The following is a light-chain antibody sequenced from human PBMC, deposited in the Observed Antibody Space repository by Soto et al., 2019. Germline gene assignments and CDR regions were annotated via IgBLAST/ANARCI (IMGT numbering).Light chain of an antibody. CDR2: YDS. CDR1: NIGSKS. J-gene: IGLJ2*01. V-gene: IGLV3-21*04. CDR3: QVWDSSSDPRMV. Sequence: SYELTQPPSVSVAPGKTARITCGGNNIGSKSVHWYQQKPGQAPVLVIYYDSDRPSGIPERFSGSNSGNTATLTISRVEAGDEADYYCQVWDSSSDPRMVFGGGTKLTVL.